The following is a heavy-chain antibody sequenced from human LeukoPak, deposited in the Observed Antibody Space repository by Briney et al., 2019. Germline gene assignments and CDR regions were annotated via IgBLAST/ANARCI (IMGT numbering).Heavy chain of an antibody. CDR2: IYHSGST. CDR3: ARALYGSASNNYYMDV. J-gene: IGHJ6*03. V-gene: IGHV4-30-2*01. D-gene: IGHD3-10*01. Sequence: SQTLSLTCTVSGGSISSGGYYWSWIRQPPGKGLEWIGYIYHSGSTNYNPSLKSRVIISVDTSKNQLALNLSSVTAADTAVYYCARALYGSASNNYYMDVWGKGTTVTVSS. CDR1: GGSISSGGYY.